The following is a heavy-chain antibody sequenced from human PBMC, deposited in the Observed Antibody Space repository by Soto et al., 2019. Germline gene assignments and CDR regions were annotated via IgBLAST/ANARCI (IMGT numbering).Heavy chain of an antibody. CDR3: ARVLYSSSSRDWFDP. V-gene: IGHV4-34*01. Sequence: PSETLSLTCAVYGGSFSGYYCSWMRQPPGKGLEWIGEINHSGSTNYNPSLKSRVTISVDTSKNQFSLKLSSVTAADTAVYYCARVLYSSSSRDWFDPWGQGTLVTVSS. CDR2: INHSGST. CDR1: GGSFSGYY. J-gene: IGHJ5*02. D-gene: IGHD6-6*01.